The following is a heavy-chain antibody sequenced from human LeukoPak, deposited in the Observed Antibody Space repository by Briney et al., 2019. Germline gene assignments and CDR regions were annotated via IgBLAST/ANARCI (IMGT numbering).Heavy chain of an antibody. CDR3: ATGRGTPLGF. Sequence: GGSLRLSSAASGFTFSTYWMHWVRQAPGKGLVWVSRISTDGSSTFYADSVKGRFTVSRDNAKNTLYLQMDSLRAEDTAMYYCATGRGTPLGFWGQGALVTVSS. CDR2: ISTDGSST. CDR1: GFTFSTYW. J-gene: IGHJ4*02. V-gene: IGHV3-74*01. D-gene: IGHD1-26*01.